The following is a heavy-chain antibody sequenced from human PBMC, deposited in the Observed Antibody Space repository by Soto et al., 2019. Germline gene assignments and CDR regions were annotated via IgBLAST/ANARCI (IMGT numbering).Heavy chain of an antibody. J-gene: IGHJ5*01. CDR2: IFYSGRT. CDR1: GGSITSGGHH. Sequence: QVQLQESGPGLVKPSQTLSLTCNVSGGSITSGGHHWSWIRQHPGKGLEWIGYIFYSGRTYYNPSLKSRVTILVNISMNQFSLKLRSVTAADTAVYFCARTLTMTTGGWFDSWGQGTLVTVSS. V-gene: IGHV4-31*03. CDR3: ARTLTMTTGGWFDS. D-gene: IGHD1-1*01.